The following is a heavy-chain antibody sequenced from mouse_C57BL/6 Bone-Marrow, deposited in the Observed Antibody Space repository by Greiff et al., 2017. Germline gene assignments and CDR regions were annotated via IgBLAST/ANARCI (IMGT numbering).Heavy chain of an antibody. V-gene: IGHV1-64*01. CDR1: GYTFTSYW. Sequence: QVQLQQPGAELVKPGASVKLSCKASGYTFTSYWMHWVKQRPGQGLEWIGMINPNSGSTNYNEKFKSKATLTVDKSSSTAYMQLSSLTSEDSAVYYCERDDGRYFDVWGTGTTVTVSS. D-gene: IGHD2-3*01. J-gene: IGHJ1*03. CDR3: ERDDGRYFDV. CDR2: INPNSGST.